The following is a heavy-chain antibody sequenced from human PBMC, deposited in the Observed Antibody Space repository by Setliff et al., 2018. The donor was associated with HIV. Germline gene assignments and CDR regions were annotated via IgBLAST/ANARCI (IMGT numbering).Heavy chain of an antibody. V-gene: IGHV4-39*01. J-gene: IGHJ5*02. CDR2: IYYSGST. Sequence: SETLSLTCTVSGGSISSSSNYWGWIRQPPGKGLEWIGNIYYSGSTYYNPSLKSRVTISVDMSKNQSSLRLTSVTAADTAMYYCARHDFWSGYHNWFDPWGQGTLVTVSS. D-gene: IGHD3-3*01. CDR3: ARHDFWSGYHNWFDP. CDR1: GGSISSSSNY.